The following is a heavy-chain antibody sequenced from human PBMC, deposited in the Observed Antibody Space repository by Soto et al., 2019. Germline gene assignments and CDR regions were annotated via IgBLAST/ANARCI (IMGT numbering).Heavy chain of an antibody. CDR1: GFTFSSYA. D-gene: IGHD5-12*01. J-gene: IGHJ4*02. CDR3: AKDYSGGYDLRYHFDY. V-gene: IGHV3-23*01. CDR2: ISGSGGST. Sequence: EVQLLESGGGLVQPGGSLRLSCAASGFTFSSYAMSWVRQAPGKGLEWVSAISGSGGSTYYADSVKGRFTISRDNSKHTLYLQMNSLRAEDSAVYYCAKDYSGGYDLRYHFDYWGQGTLVTVSS.